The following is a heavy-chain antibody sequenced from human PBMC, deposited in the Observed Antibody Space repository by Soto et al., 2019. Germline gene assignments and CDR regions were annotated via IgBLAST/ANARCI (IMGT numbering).Heavy chain of an antibody. J-gene: IGHJ4*02. CDR3: ARAWGYYFDY. V-gene: IGHV4-59*01. CDR1: GGSISNYY. D-gene: IGHD3-16*01. Sequence: SETLSLTCTVSGGSISNYYWSWIRQPPGKGLEWIGYIYYSGSTNYNPSLKSRVTISVDTSKNQFSLKLSSVTAADTAVYYCARAWGYYFDYWGRGTLVTVSS. CDR2: IYYSGST.